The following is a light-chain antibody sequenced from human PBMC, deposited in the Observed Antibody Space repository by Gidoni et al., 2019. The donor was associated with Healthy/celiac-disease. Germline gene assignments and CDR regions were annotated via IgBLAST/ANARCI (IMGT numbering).Light chain of an antibody. V-gene: IGKV1-5*01. CDR1: QTIGNW. Sequence: DIQMTQSPSTLSASVGDRVSITCRSSQTIGNWLAWYQQKPGKAPKLLMYDASTLESGVPSRFSGSGSGTDFTLTISGLQPDDFATYYCQQFNSEPLTFGGGTKVEIK. J-gene: IGKJ4*01. CDR3: QQFNSEPLT. CDR2: DAS.